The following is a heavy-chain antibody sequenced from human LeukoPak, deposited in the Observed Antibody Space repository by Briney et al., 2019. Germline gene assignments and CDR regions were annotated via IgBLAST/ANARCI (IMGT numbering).Heavy chain of an antibody. J-gene: IGHJ3*02. Sequence: PSQTLSLTCTVSGGSISSGSYYWSWIRQPAGKGLEWIGRIYTSGSTNYNPSLKSRVTISVDTSKNQFSLKLSSVTAADTAVYYCARAVMAAYAFDIWGQGTMVTVSS. V-gene: IGHV4-61*02. CDR2: IYTSGST. CDR1: GGSISSGSYY. CDR3: ARAVMAAYAFDI. D-gene: IGHD3-16*01.